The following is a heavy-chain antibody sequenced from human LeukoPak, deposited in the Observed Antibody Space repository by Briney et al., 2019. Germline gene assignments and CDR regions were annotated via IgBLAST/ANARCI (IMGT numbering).Heavy chain of an antibody. V-gene: IGHV3-66*01. Sequence: GGSLRLSCAASGFTVSSNYMSWVRQAPGKGLEWVSLIYSGGDTYYADSVEGRFTISRDNSKNTLYLQMYSLKPEDTAVYYCARDESYWGQGTLVTVSS. CDR2: IYSGGDT. CDR3: ARDESY. CDR1: GFTVSSNY. J-gene: IGHJ4*02.